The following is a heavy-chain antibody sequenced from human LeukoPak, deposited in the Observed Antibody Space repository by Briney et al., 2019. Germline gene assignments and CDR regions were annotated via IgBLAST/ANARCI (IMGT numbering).Heavy chain of an antibody. V-gene: IGHV3-20*04. Sequence: RGSLRLSCAASGFTFYDDGMGWVRQAPRKGLEWVSGINWNGGRTGYADSVKGRFTIIRDNDKNSPYLQMNSLRPEAKAWYYCARGIMVRGVIYFDYWGQGTLVTVSS. CDR3: ARGIMVRGVIYFDY. D-gene: IGHD3-10*01. CDR1: GFTFYDDG. J-gene: IGHJ4*02. CDR2: INWNGGRT.